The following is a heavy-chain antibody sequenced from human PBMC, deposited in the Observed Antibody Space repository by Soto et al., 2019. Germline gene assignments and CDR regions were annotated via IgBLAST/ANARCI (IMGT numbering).Heavy chain of an antibody. CDR1: GFSLSTSGVG. CDR3: AHSRPPRLLDY. CDR2: IYWGDDK. J-gene: IGHJ4*02. Sequence: QITLKESGPTLVKPTQTLTLTCTFSGFSLSTSGVGVGWIRQPPGKALEWLALIYWGDDKRYSSSLNSRLTITKDTSKNQVVLTMTNMDPVDTATYYCAHSRPPRLLDYWGQGTLVTVSS. V-gene: IGHV2-5*02. D-gene: IGHD6-6*01.